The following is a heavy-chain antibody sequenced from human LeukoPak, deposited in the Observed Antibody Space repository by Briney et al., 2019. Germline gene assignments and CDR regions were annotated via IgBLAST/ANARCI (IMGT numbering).Heavy chain of an antibody. CDR3: AKAPVTSCRGAFCYPFDY. D-gene: IGHD2-15*01. J-gene: IGHJ4*02. CDR2: INPSGGST. V-gene: IGHV1-46*01. Sequence: ASVKVSCKASGYTFTSYYMHWVRQAPGQGLEWMGIINPSGGSTSYAQKFQGRVTMTRDMSTSTVYMELSSLRAEDAAVYYCAKAPVTSCRGAFCYPFDYWGQGTLVTVSS. CDR1: GYTFTSYY.